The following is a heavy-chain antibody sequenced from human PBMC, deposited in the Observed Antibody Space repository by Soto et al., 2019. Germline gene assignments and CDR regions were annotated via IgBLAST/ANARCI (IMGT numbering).Heavy chain of an antibody. CDR3: AKRDVPHSTSNAYFYDH. D-gene: IGHD2-21*02. Sequence: TGGSLRLSCGVSGFPFAPSTMSWVRQAPGKGLEWVSTISVSVGSTYSADSVQGRFTVSSDISDNTLFLRMTSLTADDTAVYFCAKRDVPHSTSNAYFYDHWGRGGLVTVSS. J-gene: IGHJ4*02. V-gene: IGHV3-23*01. CDR1: GFPFAPST. CDR2: ISVSVGST.